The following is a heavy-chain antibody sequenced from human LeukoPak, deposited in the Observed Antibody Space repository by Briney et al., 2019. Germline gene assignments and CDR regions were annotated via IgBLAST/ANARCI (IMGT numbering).Heavy chain of an antibody. D-gene: IGHD3-3*01. CDR3: ASYYDFWSGFWFDP. V-gene: IGHV4-39*01. CDR2: IYYSGST. CDR1: GGSISSNSYY. J-gene: IGHJ5*02. Sequence: SETLSLTCTVSGGSISSNSYYWGWIRQPPGKGLEWIGSIYYSGSTYYSPSLKSRVTISVDTSKNQFSLKLSSVTAADTAVYYCASYYDFWSGFWFDPWGQGTLVTVSS.